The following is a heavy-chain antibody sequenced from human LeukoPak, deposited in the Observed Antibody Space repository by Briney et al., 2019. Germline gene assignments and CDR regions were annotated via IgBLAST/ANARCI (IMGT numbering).Heavy chain of an antibody. V-gene: IGHV3-48*04. CDR2: ISSSTNTI. CDR3: ARKDCTTTTCYHVDY. J-gene: IGHJ4*02. CDR1: GFPFTLYN. Sequence: GGSVRLSCEVSGFPFTLYNMKWVREAPGKGLEGGSYISSSTNTIYYADSVKGRFTISRDNAKNSLYLQMNGLGAEDTAVYYCARKDCTTTTCYHVDYWGQGTLVTVSS. D-gene: IGHD2-2*01.